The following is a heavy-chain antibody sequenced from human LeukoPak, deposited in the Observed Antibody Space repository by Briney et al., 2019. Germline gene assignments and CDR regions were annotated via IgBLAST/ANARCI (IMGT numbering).Heavy chain of an antibody. CDR3: ARIQGGWFDP. V-gene: IGHV3-7*01. D-gene: IGHD5-18*01. CDR1: GFTFSNYW. CDR2: IKPDGSDK. Sequence: GGSLRLSCAASGFTFSNYWMTWVRQAPGKGLDCVANIKPDGSDKYYVDSVKGRFTISRDNAKNSLYLQMNSLRAEDTAVYYCARIQGGWFDPWGQGTLVTVSS. J-gene: IGHJ5*02.